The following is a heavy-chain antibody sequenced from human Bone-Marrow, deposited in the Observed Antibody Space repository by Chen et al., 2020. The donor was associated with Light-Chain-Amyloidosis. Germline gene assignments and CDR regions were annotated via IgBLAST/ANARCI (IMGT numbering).Heavy chain of an antibody. CDR1: GYTFTTYG. CDR2: IYTRDSET. J-gene: IGHJ4*02. V-gene: IGHV5-51*01. Sequence: EVQREQSGAEVRKAGESLKISCKTSGYTFTTYGIVGGGQTPGKGLEWRGIIYTRDSETTYNPSFEGHVTISADRSTRTSYLQWSGLKASDSGMYYCATQHFLGGYPGEWGQGTLVTVSS. D-gene: IGHD5-12*01. CDR3: ATQHFLGGYPGE.